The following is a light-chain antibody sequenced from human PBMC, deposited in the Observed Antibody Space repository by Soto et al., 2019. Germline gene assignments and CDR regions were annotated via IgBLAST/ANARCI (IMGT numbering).Light chain of an antibody. CDR2: EVS. CDR3: CSYAGSSTYLV. Sequence: QSVLTQPASVSGSPGQSITISCTGTSSDVGSYNLVSWYQQHPGKAPKLMIYEVSKRPSGVSNRFSGSKSGTTASLTISGHQEEDEADYCCCSYAGSSTYLVFGGGTKVTVL. J-gene: IGLJ2*01. V-gene: IGLV2-23*02. CDR1: SSDVGSYNL.